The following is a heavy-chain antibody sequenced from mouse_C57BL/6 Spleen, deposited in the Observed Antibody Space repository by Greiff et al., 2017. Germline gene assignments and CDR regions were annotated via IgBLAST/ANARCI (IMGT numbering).Heavy chain of an antibody. CDR2: ISYSGST. D-gene: IGHD1-1*01. CDR1: GYSITSDY. V-gene: IGHV3-8*01. CDR3: ASSTVVASDYWYFDV. Sequence: DVKLQESGPGLAKPSQTLSLTCSVTGYSITSDYWNWIRKFPGNKLEYMGYISYSGSTYYNPSLKSRISITRDTSKNQYYLQLNSVTTEDTATYYCASSTVVASDYWYFDVWGTGTTVTVSS. J-gene: IGHJ1*03.